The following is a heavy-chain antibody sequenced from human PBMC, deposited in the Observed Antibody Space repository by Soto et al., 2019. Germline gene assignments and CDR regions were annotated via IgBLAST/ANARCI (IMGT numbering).Heavy chain of an antibody. Sequence: PSETLSLTCTVSGGSISSSSYYWGWIRQPPGKGLEWIGSIYYSGSTYYNPSLKSRVTISVDTSKNQFSLNLSSVTAADTAVYYCARLGTAMVYYYYGMDVWGQGTTVTVSS. CDR1: GGSISSSSYY. CDR3: ARLGTAMVYYYYGMDV. D-gene: IGHD5-18*01. J-gene: IGHJ6*02. CDR2: IYYSGST. V-gene: IGHV4-39*01.